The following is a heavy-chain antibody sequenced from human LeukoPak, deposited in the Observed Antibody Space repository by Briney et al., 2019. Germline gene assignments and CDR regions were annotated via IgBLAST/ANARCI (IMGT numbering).Heavy chain of an antibody. CDR1: GYTFTSYD. V-gene: IGHV1-8*01. CDR2: MNPNSGNT. D-gene: IGHD3-10*01. Sequence: ASVKVSCKASGYTFTSYDINWVRQATGQGLEWKGWMNPNSGNTGYAQKFQDRVTMTRNTSISTAYMELSSLRSEDTAVCYCARRSRSYGSGNIGGYWGQGTLVTVSS. CDR3: ARRSRSYGSGNIGGY. J-gene: IGHJ4*02.